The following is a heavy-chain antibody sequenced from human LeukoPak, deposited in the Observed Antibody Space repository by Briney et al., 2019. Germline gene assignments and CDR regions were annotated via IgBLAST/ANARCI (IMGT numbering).Heavy chain of an antibody. CDR2: IYSGGST. CDR3: ASVVRGVY. V-gene: IGHV3-53*04. D-gene: IGHD3-10*01. J-gene: IGHJ4*02. CDR1: GFTFSSYA. Sequence: GGSLRLSCAASGFTFSSYAMSWVRQAPGKGLEWVSVIYSGGSTYYADSVKGRFTISRHNSKNTLYLQMNSLRAEDTAVYYCASVVRGVYWGRGTLVTVSS.